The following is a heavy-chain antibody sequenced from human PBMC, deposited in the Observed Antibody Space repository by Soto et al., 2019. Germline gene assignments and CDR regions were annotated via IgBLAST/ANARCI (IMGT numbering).Heavy chain of an antibody. CDR1: GYTFSAYY. CDR2: IHPKSGGR. D-gene: IGHD3-3*01. Sequence: PRASVKVSCKASGYTFSAYYIHWGRHAPGQVLQWLGWIHPKSGGRHYAKTFQGWVTMTRDTSISTAYMELSRLRSDDTAVYYCARGGPTYYDFWSGYPFDPWGQGTLVTVSS. J-gene: IGHJ5*02. CDR3: ARGGPTYYDFWSGYPFDP. V-gene: IGHV1-2*04.